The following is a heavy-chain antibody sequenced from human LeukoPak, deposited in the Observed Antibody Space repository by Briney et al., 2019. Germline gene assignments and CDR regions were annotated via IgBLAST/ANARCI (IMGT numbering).Heavy chain of an antibody. CDR1: GFTFANYL. J-gene: IGHJ4*02. Sequence: PGGSLRLSCAASGFTFANYLMSWVRQTPGKGLEWVSSVSGSGGSTYYADSVKGRFTISRDNSKNTMYLQMSSLRAEDTAVYYCAKLSQPSAYWGQGTLVTVSS. V-gene: IGHV3-23*01. D-gene: IGHD1-14*01. CDR2: VSGSGGST. CDR3: AKLSQPSAY.